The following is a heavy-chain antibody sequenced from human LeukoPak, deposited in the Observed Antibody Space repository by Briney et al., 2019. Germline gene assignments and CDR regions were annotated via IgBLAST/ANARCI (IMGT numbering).Heavy chain of an antibody. D-gene: IGHD3-10*01. V-gene: IGHV4-38-2*01. CDR3: ARVLGFGELLSGFDY. CDR1: GYSNSSGYY. J-gene: IGHJ4*02. Sequence: PSETLSLTCAVSGYSNSSGYYWGWIRQPPGKGLEWIGSIYHSGSTYYNPSLKSRVTISVDTSKNQFSLKLSSVTAADTAVYYCARVLGFGELLSGFDYWGQGTLVTVSS. CDR2: IYHSGST.